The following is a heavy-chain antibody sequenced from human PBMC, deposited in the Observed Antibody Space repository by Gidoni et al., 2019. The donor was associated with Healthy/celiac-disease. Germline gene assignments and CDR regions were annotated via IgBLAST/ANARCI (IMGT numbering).Heavy chain of an antibody. CDR2: ISSSSSYI. CDR1: GFTFSSYS. D-gene: IGHD2-15*01. Sequence: EVQLVESGGGLVKPGGSLRLSCAASGFTFSSYSMNWVRQAPGKGLEWVSSISSSSSYIYYADSVKGRFTISRDNAKNSLYLQMNSLRAEDTAVYYCARDQRIWRGHQDYWGQGTLVTVSS. V-gene: IGHV3-21*01. CDR3: ARDQRIWRGHQDY. J-gene: IGHJ4*02.